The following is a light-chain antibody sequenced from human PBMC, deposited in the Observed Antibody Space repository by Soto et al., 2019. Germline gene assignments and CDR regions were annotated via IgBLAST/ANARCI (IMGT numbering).Light chain of an antibody. Sequence: EIVLTQSPGTLSLSPGERATLSCRASQSVASNYLAWYQQKPGQAPRLLIFGASSRATGIPDKFSGSGSGTDFTLTISRLEPEDFEVYYCQRYGSPSWAFGQGTKV. CDR2: GAS. V-gene: IGKV3-20*01. CDR1: QSVASNY. CDR3: QRYGSPSWA. J-gene: IGKJ1*01.